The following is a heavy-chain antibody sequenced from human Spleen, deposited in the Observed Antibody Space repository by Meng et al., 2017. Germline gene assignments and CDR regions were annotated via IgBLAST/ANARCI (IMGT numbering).Heavy chain of an antibody. J-gene: IGHJ3*02. D-gene: IGHD1-26*01. CDR2: IKQDGSEK. Sequence: GESLKISCAASGFTFSVYWMSWVRQAPGKGLEWVANIKQDGSEKYYVDSLKGRFTISRDNAKNSLYLQMNSLRAEDTAVYYCARYSGNSEAFHIWGQGTMVTVSS. CDR3: ARYSGNSEAFHI. CDR1: GFTFSVYW. V-gene: IGHV3-7*01.